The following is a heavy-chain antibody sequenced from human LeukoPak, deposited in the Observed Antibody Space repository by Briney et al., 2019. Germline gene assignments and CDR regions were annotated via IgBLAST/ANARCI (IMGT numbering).Heavy chain of an antibody. Sequence: SLRLSCAGSGFTFDDYAMHWVRQTPGKGLEWVSGISWGSGTIVYADSVKGRFTISRDNAKNSLYLQMNSLRAEDTAVYYCARVPLNIVVVPAAPRGQGTLVTVSS. V-gene: IGHV3-9*01. J-gene: IGHJ4*02. D-gene: IGHD2-2*01. CDR3: ARVPLNIVVVPAAP. CDR2: ISWGSGTI. CDR1: GFTFDDYA.